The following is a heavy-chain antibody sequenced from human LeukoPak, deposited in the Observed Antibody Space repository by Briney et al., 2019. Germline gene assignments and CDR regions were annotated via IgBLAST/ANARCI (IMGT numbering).Heavy chain of an antibody. CDR2: ISSSSSYI. CDR1: GFTFSSYS. Sequence: GGSLRLXCAASGFTFSSYSMNWVRQAPGKGLEWVSSISSSSSYIYYADSVKGRFTISRDNAKNSLYLQMNSLRAEDTAVYYCASDPDYGDYSPFDYWGQGTLVTVSS. D-gene: IGHD4-17*01. V-gene: IGHV3-21*01. CDR3: ASDPDYGDYSPFDY. J-gene: IGHJ4*02.